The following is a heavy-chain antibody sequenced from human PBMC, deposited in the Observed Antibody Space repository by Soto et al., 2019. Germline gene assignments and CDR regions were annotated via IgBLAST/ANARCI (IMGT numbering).Heavy chain of an antibody. CDR1: GGSISSYY. CDR2: IYYSGST. CDR3: ARDKTQSYGMDV. Sequence: PSETLSLTCTVSGGSISSYYWSWIRQPPGKGLEWIGYIYYSGSTNYNPSLKSRVTISVDTSKNQFSLKLSSVTAADTAVYYRARDKTQSYGMDVWGQGTTVTVSS. V-gene: IGHV4-59*01. J-gene: IGHJ6*02.